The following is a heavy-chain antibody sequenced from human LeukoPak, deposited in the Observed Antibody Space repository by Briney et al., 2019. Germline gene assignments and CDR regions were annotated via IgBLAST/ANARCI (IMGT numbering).Heavy chain of an antibody. V-gene: IGHV4-30-4*01. Sequence: TSQTLSLTCTVPGGSISSGDYYWSWIRQPPGKGLEWIGYIYYSGSTYYNPSLKSRVTISVDTSKNQFSLKLSSVTAADTAVYYCARERVSPYFDLWGRGTLVTVSS. D-gene: IGHD2-8*01. J-gene: IGHJ2*01. CDR1: GGSISSGDYY. CDR2: IYYSGST. CDR3: ARERVSPYFDL.